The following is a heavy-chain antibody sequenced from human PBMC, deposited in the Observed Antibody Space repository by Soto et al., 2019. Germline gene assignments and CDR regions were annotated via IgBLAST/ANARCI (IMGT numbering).Heavy chain of an antibody. Sequence: GESLKISCKGSGYSFTTYWIGWVRQMPGKGLEWMGAIYPGDSESRYSPSFQGQVTISADKSISTAYLQWSSLKASDTAMYYCARLLNTYYFDFWGQGTLVTVSS. CDR2: IYPGDSES. CDR1: GYSFTTYW. V-gene: IGHV5-51*01. J-gene: IGHJ4*02. CDR3: ARLLNTYYFDF.